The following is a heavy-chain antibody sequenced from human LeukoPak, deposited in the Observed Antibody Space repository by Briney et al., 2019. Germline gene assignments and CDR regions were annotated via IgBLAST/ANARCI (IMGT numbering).Heavy chain of an antibody. CDR1: GYTFTGYY. J-gene: IGHJ4*02. V-gene: IGHV1-2*02. D-gene: IGHD3-10*01. Sequence: GASVKVSCKASGYTFTGYYMHWVRQAPGQGLEWMGWINPNSGGTNYAQKFQGRVTMTRDTSISTAYMELSRLRSDDTAVYYCARAPDPFYGSGSYFFGYWGQGTLVTVSS. CDR2: INPNSGGT. CDR3: ARAPDPFYGSGSYFFGY.